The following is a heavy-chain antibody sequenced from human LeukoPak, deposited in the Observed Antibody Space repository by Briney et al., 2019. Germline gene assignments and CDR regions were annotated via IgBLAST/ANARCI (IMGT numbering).Heavy chain of an antibody. Sequence: GGSLRLSCAASGFSFSTYWMHWVRQAPGKGLEWVSLISGDGGSTYYADSVKGRFTISRDNSKNSLYLQMNSLRTEDTALYYCAKGLRSIRGGNFDYWGQGTLVTVSS. CDR2: ISGDGGST. J-gene: IGHJ4*02. D-gene: IGHD5-12*01. CDR3: AKGLRSIRGGNFDY. V-gene: IGHV3-43*02. CDR1: GFSFSTYW.